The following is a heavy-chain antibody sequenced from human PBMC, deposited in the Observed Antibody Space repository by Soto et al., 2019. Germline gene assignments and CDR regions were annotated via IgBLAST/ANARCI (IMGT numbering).Heavy chain of an antibody. Sequence: PGGSLRLSCAASGFTFSSYSMNWVRQAPGKGLEWVSYISSSSSTIYYADSVKGRFTISRDNAKNSLYLQMNSLRAEDTAVYYCARDNEGYSNYDYYYYYMDVWGKGTTVTVSS. J-gene: IGHJ6*03. CDR1: GFTFSSYS. CDR3: ARDNEGYSNYDYYYYYMDV. V-gene: IGHV3-48*01. CDR2: ISSSSSTI. D-gene: IGHD4-4*01.